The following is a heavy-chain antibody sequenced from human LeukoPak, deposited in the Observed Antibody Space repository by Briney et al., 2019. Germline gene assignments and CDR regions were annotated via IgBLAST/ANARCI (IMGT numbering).Heavy chain of an antibody. D-gene: IGHD1-26*01. CDR3: ARVDSGNYDY. V-gene: IGHV3-23*01. J-gene: IGHJ4*02. Sequence: GGSLRLSCATSGFRFSSYVMSWVRQAPGKGLEYVSSIDGSDGASYYADSVKGRFTISRDNSKNTLFLQMNSLRVEDTAVYYCARVDSGNYDYWGQGTLLTVSS. CDR2: IDGSDGAS. CDR1: GFRFSSYV.